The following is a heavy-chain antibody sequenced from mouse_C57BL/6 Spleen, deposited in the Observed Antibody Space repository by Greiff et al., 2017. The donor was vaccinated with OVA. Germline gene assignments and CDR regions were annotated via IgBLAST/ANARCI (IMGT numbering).Heavy chain of an antibody. V-gene: IGHV1-55*01. CDR3: ARTFYGYAD. D-gene: IGHD2-2*01. CDR1: GYTFTSYW. Sequence: QVHVKQPGAELVKPGASVKMSCKASGYTFTSYWITWVKQRPGQGLEWIGDIYPGSGSTNYNEKFKSKATLTVDTSSSTAYMQLSSLTSEDSAVYYCARTFYGYADWGQGTLVTVSA. CDR2: IYPGSGST. J-gene: IGHJ3*01.